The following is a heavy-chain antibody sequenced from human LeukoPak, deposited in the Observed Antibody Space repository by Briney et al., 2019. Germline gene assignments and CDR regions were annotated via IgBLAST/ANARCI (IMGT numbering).Heavy chain of an antibody. Sequence: GGSLRLSCAASGFTFSDYYMSWIRQAPGKGLEWVSYISSSSSYTNYADSVKGRFTISRDNAKSSLYLQMNSLRVEDTAIYYCARDRRLHQWGQGTLVTISS. CDR2: ISSSSSYT. V-gene: IGHV3-11*06. J-gene: IGHJ1*01. CDR3: ARDRRLHQ. CDR1: GFTFSDYY.